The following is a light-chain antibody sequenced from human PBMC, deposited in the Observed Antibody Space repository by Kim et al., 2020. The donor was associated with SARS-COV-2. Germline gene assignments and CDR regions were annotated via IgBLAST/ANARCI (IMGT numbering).Light chain of an antibody. V-gene: IGKV3-20*01. CDR3: QQYGSSPLP. Sequence: VLTQSPPTLSLSAGERVTLSCRTSQRVISRYLAWYQDKPGQAPRLLIYAASTRATGIPDRFKGGGSGTDFTLTITRLEPEDFGVYYCQQYGSSPLPFGGGTKVDIK. CDR1: QRVISRY. J-gene: IGKJ4*01. CDR2: AAS.